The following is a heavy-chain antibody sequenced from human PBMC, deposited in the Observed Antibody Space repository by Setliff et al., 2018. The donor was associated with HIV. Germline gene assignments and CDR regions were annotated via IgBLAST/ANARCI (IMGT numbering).Heavy chain of an antibody. CDR2: INQSGIS. CDR1: GGSFSDHY. Sequence: PSETLALTCAVYGGSFSDHYRTWIRQPPGKGLEWIGEINQSGISNFNPSLKSRVTMPIDTPKNQFSLKLSSVTAADTAVYFCARGGGFWSGQLDYWGQGTLVTVSS. D-gene: IGHD3-3*01. V-gene: IGHV4-34*01. CDR3: ARGGGFWSGQLDY. J-gene: IGHJ4*02.